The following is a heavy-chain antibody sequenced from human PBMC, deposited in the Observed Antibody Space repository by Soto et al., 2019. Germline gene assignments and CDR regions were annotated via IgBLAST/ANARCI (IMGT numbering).Heavy chain of an antibody. V-gene: IGHV3-53*04. J-gene: IGHJ6*03. D-gene: IGHD2-2*01. Sequence: GSLRLSCAASGFTVSSNYMRWVRQAPGKGLEWVSVIYSGGSTYYADSVKGRFTISRHNSKNTLYLQMDSLRAEDTAVYYCARGVRCSSTSCYFSDYYYYMDVWGKGTTVTVSS. CDR2: IYSGGST. CDR3: ARGVRCSSTSCYFSDYYYYMDV. CDR1: GFTVSSNY.